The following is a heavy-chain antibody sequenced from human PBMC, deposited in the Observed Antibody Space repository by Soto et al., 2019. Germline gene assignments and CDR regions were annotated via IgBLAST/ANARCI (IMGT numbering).Heavy chain of an antibody. J-gene: IGHJ6*02. CDR1: GFTFSSYV. CDR3: ATWKGSGGYYYGMYV. Sequence: PGGSLRLSCAASGFTFSSYVMHWVRQAPGKGLEWVAVIWYDGSNKYYADSVKGRFTISRDNSKNTLYLQMNSLRAEDTAVYYCATWKGSGGYYYGMYVWGEGTTLTFS. D-gene: IGHD1-1*01. V-gene: IGHV3-33*01. CDR2: IWYDGSNK.